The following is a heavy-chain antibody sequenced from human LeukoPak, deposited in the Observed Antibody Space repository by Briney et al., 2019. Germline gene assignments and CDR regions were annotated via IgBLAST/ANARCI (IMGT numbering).Heavy chain of an antibody. CDR3: ANEYYYDSSGYYSFHY. CDR2: IQYDGSKK. D-gene: IGHD3-22*01. Sequence: GGSLRLSCVASGFTFSSNGMHWVRQAPGKGLEWVTFIQYDGSKKYYADSVKGRFTISRDNSKNTLYLEMNSLRAEDTAVYYCANEYYYDSSGYYSFHYWGQGTLVTVSS. V-gene: IGHV3-30*02. CDR1: GFTFSSNG. J-gene: IGHJ4*02.